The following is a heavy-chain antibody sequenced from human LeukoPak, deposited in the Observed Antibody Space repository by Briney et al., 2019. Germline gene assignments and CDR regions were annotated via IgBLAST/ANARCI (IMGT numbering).Heavy chain of an antibody. CDR3: ARGVRGLRWYYFDY. J-gene: IGHJ4*02. D-gene: IGHD4-17*01. V-gene: IGHV4-39*07. Sequence: SGTLSLTCTVSGGSISSGGYYWSWIRQPPGKGLEWIGEINHSGSTNYNPSLKSRVTISVDTSKNQFSLKLSSVTAADTAVYYCARGVRGLRWYYFDYWGQGTLVTVSS. CDR2: INHSGST. CDR1: GGSISSGGYY.